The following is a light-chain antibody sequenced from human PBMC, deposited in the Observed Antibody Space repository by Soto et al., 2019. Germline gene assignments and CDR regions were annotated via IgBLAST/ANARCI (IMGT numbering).Light chain of an antibody. CDR3: QQYNSYSGT. Sequence: DIQMTQSPSTLSASVGDRVTITCRASQSISSWLAWYQQKPGKAPKLLIYDASSLESGVPSRVRGSGSGTEFTLTISSLQPDDFATYYCQQYNSYSGTFGQGTKVEIK. CDR1: QSISSW. J-gene: IGKJ1*01. CDR2: DAS. V-gene: IGKV1-5*01.